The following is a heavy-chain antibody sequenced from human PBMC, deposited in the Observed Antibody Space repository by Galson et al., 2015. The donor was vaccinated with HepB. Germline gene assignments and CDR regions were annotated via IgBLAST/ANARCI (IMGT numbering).Heavy chain of an antibody. CDR1: GFTFSSNW. V-gene: IGHV3-7*01. D-gene: IGHD2/OR15-2a*01. CDR3: AKVSGEEYDLMYYYGMDV. J-gene: IGHJ6*02. CDR2: IKQDGSEK. Sequence: SLRLSCAASGFTFSSNWMSWVRQAPGKGLEWVANIKQDGSEKYYVDSVKGRFTISRDNAKNSLYLQMNSLRAEDTAVYYCAKVSGEEYDLMYYYGMDVWGQGTTVTVSS.